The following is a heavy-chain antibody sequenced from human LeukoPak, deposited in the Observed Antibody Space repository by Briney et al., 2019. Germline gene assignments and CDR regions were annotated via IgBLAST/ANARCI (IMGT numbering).Heavy chain of an antibody. CDR3: ARDPREIPAAIRGGYYYYYMDD. Sequence: RPSETLSLTCTVSGGSISSYDWSWVRQPAGKGLEWVGRIYTSGSTNYNPSLKRRVTMSVDTCKNPFSLKPSSVTAADTAVYYCARDPREIPAAIRGGYYYYYMDDWGKGTTVTVSS. V-gene: IGHV4-4*07. J-gene: IGHJ6*03. D-gene: IGHD2-2*01. CDR1: GGSISSYD. CDR2: IYTSGST.